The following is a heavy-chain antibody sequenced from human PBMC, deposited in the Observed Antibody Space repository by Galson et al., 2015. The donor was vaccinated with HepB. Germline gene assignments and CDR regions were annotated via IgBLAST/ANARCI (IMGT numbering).Heavy chain of an antibody. Sequence: SLRLSCAASGFTFSRFGMHWVRQAPGKGLVCVSSISSGGSATDYADSVKGRFTISRDNAKNTMYLQMNSLRAEDTALYYCARVGSSNGFDIWGRGTMVTVSS. V-gene: IGHV3-74*01. J-gene: IGHJ3*02. CDR2: ISSGGSAT. CDR1: GFTFSRFG. CDR3: ARVGSSNGFDI. D-gene: IGHD6-6*01.